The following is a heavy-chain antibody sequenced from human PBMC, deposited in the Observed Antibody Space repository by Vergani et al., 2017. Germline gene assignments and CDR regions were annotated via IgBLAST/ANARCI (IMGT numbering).Heavy chain of an antibody. CDR1: GYSFNNYA. CDR3: ARANRGRLAVGATDS. V-gene: IGHV7-4-1*01. CDR2: INPTTGNP. Sequence: QEQLVQSGSELKKPGASVKASCKASGYSFNNYAIHWVRQAPGQGLEWMGWINPTTGNPTYARAFTGRFVFSLDTSISTAYLQIGSLKAEDTAVYFCARANRGRLAVGATDSWGQGTLLTVSS. J-gene: IGHJ4*02. D-gene: IGHD6-19*01.